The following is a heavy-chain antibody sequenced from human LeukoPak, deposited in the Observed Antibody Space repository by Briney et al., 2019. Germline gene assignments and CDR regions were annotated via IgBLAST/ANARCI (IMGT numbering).Heavy chain of an antibody. CDR2: ISSSGSTI. CDR3: ARDGGYYDSSGSGRYYFDY. CDR1: GFTFSSYE. V-gene: IGHV3-48*03. J-gene: IGHJ4*02. Sequence: GGSLRLSCAASGFTFSSYEMNWVRQAPGRGLEWVSYISSSGSTIYYADSVKGRFTISRDNAKNSLYLQMNSLRAEDTAVYYCARDGGYYDSSGSGRYYFDYWGQGTLVTVSS. D-gene: IGHD3-22*01.